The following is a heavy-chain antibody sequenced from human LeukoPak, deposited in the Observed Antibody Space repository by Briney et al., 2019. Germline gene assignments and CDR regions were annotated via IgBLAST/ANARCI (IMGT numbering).Heavy chain of an antibody. CDR2: ISAYNGNT. V-gene: IGHV1-18*01. Sequence: ASVKVSFKASGYTFTSYGISWVRQAPGQGLEWMGWISAYNGNTKYAQALQGRVTITTDTSTSTAYMALRSLRSDDTAVYYCTSTGYSGHGPLHYWGRGTLVTVSS. J-gene: IGHJ4*02. CDR1: GYTFTSYG. D-gene: IGHD5-12*01. CDR3: TSTGYSGHGPLHY.